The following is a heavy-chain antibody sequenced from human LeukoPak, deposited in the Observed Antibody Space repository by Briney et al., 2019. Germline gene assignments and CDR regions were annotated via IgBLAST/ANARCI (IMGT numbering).Heavy chain of an antibody. V-gene: IGHV3-7*01. CDR1: GFTFSSYW. D-gene: IGHD3-22*01. J-gene: IGHJ4*02. CDR3: AGEKFYYDSSGYQFGY. CDR2: IKQDGSEK. Sequence: PGGSLRLSCAASGFTFSSYWMSWVRQAPGKGLEWVANIKQDGSEKYYVDSVKGRFTISRDNAKNSLYLQMNSLRAEDTAVYYCAGEKFYYDSSGYQFGYWGQGTLVTVSS.